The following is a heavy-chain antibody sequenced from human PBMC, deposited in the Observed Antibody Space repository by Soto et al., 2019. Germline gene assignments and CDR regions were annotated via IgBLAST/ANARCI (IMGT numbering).Heavy chain of an antibody. CDR1: GGSISSYY. D-gene: IGHD3-10*01. CDR3: ARDHYGSGSYYNGYYYYGMDV. J-gene: IGHJ6*02. CDR2: IYYSGST. V-gene: IGHV4-59*01. Sequence: SETLSLTCTVSGGSISSYYWSWIRQPPGKGLEWIGYIYYSGSTNYNPSLKSRVTISVDTSKNQFSLKLSSVTAADTAVYYCARDHYGSGSYYNGYYYYGMDVWGQGTTVTVSS.